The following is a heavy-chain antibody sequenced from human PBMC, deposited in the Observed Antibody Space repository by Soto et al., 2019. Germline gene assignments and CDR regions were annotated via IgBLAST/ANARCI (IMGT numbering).Heavy chain of an antibody. CDR3: ASSHLSDTSMDDFDY. CDR2: INPNSGGT. V-gene: IGHV1-2*02. J-gene: IGHJ4*02. Sequence: GASVKVSCKASGYTFTGYYMHWVRQAPGQGLEWMGWINPNSGGTNYAQKFQGRVAMTRDTSINTAYMELNRLRSDDTAVYYCASSHLSDTSMDDFDYWGQGTLVTVYS. CDR1: GYTFTGYY. D-gene: IGHD5-18*01.